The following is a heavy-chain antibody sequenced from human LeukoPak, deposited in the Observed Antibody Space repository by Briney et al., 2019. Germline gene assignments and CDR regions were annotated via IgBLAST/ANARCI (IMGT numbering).Heavy chain of an antibody. V-gene: IGHV3-23*01. Sequence: GGSLRLSCAASGFTFSNYAMNWVRQAPGKGLEWVSLISGSTGSTYYADSVKGRFTISRDNSKNTLYLQMNSLRAEDTAVYYCARGSPPGRYRGQGTLVTVSS. CDR2: ISGSTGST. CDR1: GFTFSNYA. CDR3: ARGSPPGRY. J-gene: IGHJ4*02.